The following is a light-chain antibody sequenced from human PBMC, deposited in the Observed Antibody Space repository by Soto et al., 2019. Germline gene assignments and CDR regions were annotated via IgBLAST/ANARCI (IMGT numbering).Light chain of an antibody. V-gene: IGKV1-5*01. Sequence: DIQMTQSPSTLSASVGDRVTITCRASQSLSSWLAWYQQRPGRAPKLLIYDVSSLESGVPSRFSGSGSGTEFTLTISSLQPDDFATYYCQHYNSFSLFTFGHGTKVDIK. CDR2: DVS. CDR1: QSLSSW. CDR3: QHYNSFSLFT. J-gene: IGKJ3*01.